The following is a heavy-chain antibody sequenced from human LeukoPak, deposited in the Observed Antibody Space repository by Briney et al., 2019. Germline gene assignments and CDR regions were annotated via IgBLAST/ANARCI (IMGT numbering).Heavy chain of an antibody. CDR2: INHSGST. CDR1: GGSFSGYY. V-gene: IGHV4-34*01. D-gene: IGHD2-15*01. Sequence: PSETLSLTCAVYGGSFSGYYWSWIRQPPGKGREWMGEINHSGSTNYNPSLKSRVTISVDTSKNQFSLKLSSVTAADTAVYYCAREIRICSGGSCYSDSRFDPWGQGTLVTVSS. J-gene: IGHJ5*02. CDR3: AREIRICSGGSCYSDSRFDP.